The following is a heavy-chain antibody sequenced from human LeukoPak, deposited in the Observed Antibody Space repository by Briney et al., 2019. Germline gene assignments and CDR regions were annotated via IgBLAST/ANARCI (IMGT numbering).Heavy chain of an antibody. CDR3: ARGRYCSSTSCLYYYYYGMDV. Sequence: SETLSLTCTVSGGSISSYYWSWIRQPPGKGLEWIGYIYYSGSTNYNPSLKSRVTISVDTSKNQFSLKLSSVTAADTAVYYCARGRYCSSTSCLYYYYYGMDVWGQGTTVTVSS. J-gene: IGHJ6*02. D-gene: IGHD2-2*01. CDR1: GGSISSYY. CDR2: IYYSGST. V-gene: IGHV4-59*12.